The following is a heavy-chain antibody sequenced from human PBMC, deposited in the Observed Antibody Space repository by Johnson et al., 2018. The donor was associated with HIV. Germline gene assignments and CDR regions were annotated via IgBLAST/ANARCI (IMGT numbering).Heavy chain of an antibody. CDR2: IGSAGDT. V-gene: IGHV3-13*01. D-gene: IGHD4-23*01. Sequence: MQLVESGGGLVQPGGSLRLSCAASGFTFSDYDMHWVRQDTGEGLEWVSAIGSAGDTYYRGAVKGRFTISRGNAKNSLYLQMNSLRAGDTAVYYCARVPSVVTLHAFDLWGQGTLVTVSS. J-gene: IGHJ3*01. CDR3: ARVPSVVTLHAFDL. CDR1: GFTFSDYD.